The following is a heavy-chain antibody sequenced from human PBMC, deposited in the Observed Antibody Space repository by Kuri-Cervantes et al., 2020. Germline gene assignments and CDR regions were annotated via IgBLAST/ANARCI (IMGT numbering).Heavy chain of an antibody. D-gene: IGHD6-13*01. CDR3: ARDIAATRYYYYGMDV. Sequence: GGSLRLSCAASGFTFSTYGMSWVRQAPGKGLEWVSVIYSGGSTYYADSVKGRFTISRDNSKNTLYLQMNSLRAEDTAVYYCARDIAATRYYYYGMDVWGQGPTVTVSS. CDR1: GFTFSTYG. J-gene: IGHJ6*02. V-gene: IGHV3-53*01. CDR2: IYSGGST.